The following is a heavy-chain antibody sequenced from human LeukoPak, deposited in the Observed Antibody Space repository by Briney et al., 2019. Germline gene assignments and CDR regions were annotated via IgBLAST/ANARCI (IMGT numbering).Heavy chain of an antibody. J-gene: IGHJ4*02. CDR3: ARDPVEWELLLVY. CDR1: GFTFSNYW. Sequence: GGSLRLSCAASGFTFSNYWMGWVRQAPGKRPEWVANMNIDGSEKYYADSVKGRFSISRDNARNSVYLQMASLRVEDTAVYYCARDPVEWELLLVYWGQGTLVTVSS. D-gene: IGHD1-26*01. CDR2: MNIDGSEK. V-gene: IGHV3-7*01.